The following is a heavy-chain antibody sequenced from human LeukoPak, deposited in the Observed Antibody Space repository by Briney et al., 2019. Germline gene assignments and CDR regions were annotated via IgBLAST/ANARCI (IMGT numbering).Heavy chain of an antibody. J-gene: IGHJ4*02. CDR2: IRYDGSNK. D-gene: IGHD3-3*01. Sequence: PGGSLRLSCAASGFTLSSYWMQWVRQAPGKGLEGVAFIRYDGSNKYYADSVKGRFTIPRHNSRNTLYLQMNSLRAEDTAVYYCAIRDFWSGPIDYWGQGTLVTVSS. CDR1: GFTLSSYW. V-gene: IGHV3-30*02. CDR3: AIRDFWSGPIDY.